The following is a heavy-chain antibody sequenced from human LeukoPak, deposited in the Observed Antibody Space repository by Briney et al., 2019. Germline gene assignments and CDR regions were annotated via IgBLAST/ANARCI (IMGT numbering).Heavy chain of an antibody. Sequence: SETLSLTCTVSGGSISSSSYYWGWIRQPPGKGLEWIGSIYYSGSTYYNPSLKSRVTISVDTSKNQFSLKLSSVTAADTAAYYCARDLLGAVAAYWGQGTLVTVSS. CDR1: GGSISSSSYY. V-gene: IGHV4-39*07. CDR2: IYYSGST. J-gene: IGHJ4*02. CDR3: ARDLLGAVAAY. D-gene: IGHD6-19*01.